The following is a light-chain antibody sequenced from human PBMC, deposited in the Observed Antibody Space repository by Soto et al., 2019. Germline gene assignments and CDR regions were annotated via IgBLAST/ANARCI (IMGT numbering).Light chain of an antibody. CDR2: AVT. Sequence: QSALTQPPSASGSPGQSVAFSCTGTSRDIGDYNYVSWYQQHPGKAPKLIIYAVTKRPSGVPGRFSGSKSGNTASLTVSGLQADDEADYYCCSYAGNNNYVFGTGTKVTVL. V-gene: IGLV2-8*01. CDR1: SRDIGDYNY. CDR3: CSYAGNNNYV. J-gene: IGLJ1*01.